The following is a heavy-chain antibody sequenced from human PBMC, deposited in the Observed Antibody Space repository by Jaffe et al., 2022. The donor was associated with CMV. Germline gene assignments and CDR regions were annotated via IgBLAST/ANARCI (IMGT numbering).Heavy chain of an antibody. V-gene: IGHV4-31*03. Sequence: QVQLQESGPGLVKPSQTLSLTCTVSGDSINSGTSYWSWIRQHPGKGLEWIGYIYSSGSTNYNPSLKTRVTISVDTSKNQFSLKLTSVSAADAAVYYCARGPLYNIILTGYYVDWGQGTPVTVSP. D-gene: IGHD3-9*01. J-gene: IGHJ4*02. CDR1: GDSINSGTSY. CDR2: IYSSGST. CDR3: ARGPLYNIILTGYYVD.